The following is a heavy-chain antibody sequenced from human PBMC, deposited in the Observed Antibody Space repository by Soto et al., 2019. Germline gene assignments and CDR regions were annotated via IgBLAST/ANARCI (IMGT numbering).Heavy chain of an antibody. J-gene: IGHJ4*02. CDR2: INSDASST. Sequence: GGSLRLSCAASGFTFNAFQMHWVRQAPGKGLVWVSCINSDASSTFYADSVKGRFTISRDNAKNTLYLQVNSLRVEDTAIYYCARHGERGGDPGDYWGQGTVVTVSS. V-gene: IGHV3-74*01. CDR3: ARHGERGGDPGDY. D-gene: IGHD2-21*01. CDR1: GFTFNAFQ.